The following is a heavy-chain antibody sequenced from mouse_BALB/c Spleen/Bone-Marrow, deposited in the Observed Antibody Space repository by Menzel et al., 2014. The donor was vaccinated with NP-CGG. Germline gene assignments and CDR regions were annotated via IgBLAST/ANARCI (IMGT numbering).Heavy chain of an antibody. J-gene: IGHJ4*01. CDR3: ARVLRLRDAMDY. CDR2: IWAGGIT. D-gene: IGHD1-2*01. CDR1: GFSLTIYG. Sequence: VMLVESGPGLVAPSQSPSIPCTVSGFSLTIYGVHWVRQPPGKGLEWLGVIWAGGITNYNSALMSRLNISKDNSKNQVFLNVNRLQTDDTAMYYCARVLRLRDAMDYWGQGTSVTVSS. V-gene: IGHV2-9*02.